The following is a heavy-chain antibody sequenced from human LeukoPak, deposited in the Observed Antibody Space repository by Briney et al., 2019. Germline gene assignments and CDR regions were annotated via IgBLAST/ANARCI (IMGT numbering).Heavy chain of an antibody. J-gene: IGHJ5*02. Sequence: SETLSLTCTVSGGSISSSSYYWGWIRQPPGTGLEWIGSIYYSGSTYYNPSHKSRVTISVDTSKKQFSLKLSSVTAADTAVYYCARHDYGGVNWFDPWGQGTPVTVSS. V-gene: IGHV4-39*01. CDR1: GGSISSSSYY. CDR3: ARHDYGGVNWFDP. CDR2: IYYSGST. D-gene: IGHD4-23*01.